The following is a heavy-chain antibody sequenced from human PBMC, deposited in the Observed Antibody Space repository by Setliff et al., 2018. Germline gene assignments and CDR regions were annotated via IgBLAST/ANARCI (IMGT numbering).Heavy chain of an antibody. CDR3: ARMSGFQYIDV. J-gene: IGHJ6*03. CDR2: IHYRGTT. D-gene: IGHD3-3*01. V-gene: IGHV4-39*01. Sequence: SETLSLTCTVSGASITNINYYWGLIRQPPGKGLEWIGRIHYRGTTYSNASLASRLTISVDTAKNQFSLSLTSVTAEDTAVYYCARMSGFQYIDVWDKGTTVTVSS. CDR1: GASITNINYY.